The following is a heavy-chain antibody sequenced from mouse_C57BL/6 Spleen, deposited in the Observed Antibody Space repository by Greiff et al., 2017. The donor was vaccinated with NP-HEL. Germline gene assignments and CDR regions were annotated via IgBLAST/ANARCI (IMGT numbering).Heavy chain of an antibody. V-gene: IGHV1-58*01. Sequence: EVQVVESGAELVRPGSSVKMSCKTSGYTFTSYGINWVKQRPGQGLEWIGYIYIGNGYTEYNEKFKGKATLTSDTSSSTAYMQLSSLTSEDSAIYFCASYYYGSSYWFAYWGQGTLVTVSA. CDR3: ASYYYGSSYWFAY. CDR1: GYTFTSYG. J-gene: IGHJ3*01. CDR2: IYIGNGYT. D-gene: IGHD1-1*01.